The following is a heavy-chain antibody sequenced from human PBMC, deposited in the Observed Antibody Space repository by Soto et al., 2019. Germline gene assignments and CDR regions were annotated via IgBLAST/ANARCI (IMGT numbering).Heavy chain of an antibody. D-gene: IGHD4-17*01. CDR3: ARESGGTTATLDYYYFYMDV. J-gene: IGHJ6*03. V-gene: IGHV1-2*04. CDR2: INPNSGGK. CDR1: GYSFSAYY. Sequence: QVQLVQSGAEVKKPGASVRVSCKASGYSFSAYYIHWMRQAPGQGLEWMGWINPNSGGKKFAQKFQGWVTMTRDTSISTAYMELSRLKSDDTAVYFCARESGGTTATLDYYYFYMDVWGKGTTVTVSS.